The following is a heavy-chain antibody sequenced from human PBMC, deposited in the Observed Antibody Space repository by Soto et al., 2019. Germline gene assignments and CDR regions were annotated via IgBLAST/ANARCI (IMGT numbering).Heavy chain of an antibody. CDR3: ARDSYYDSSSYYPI. CDR2: IYSGGST. V-gene: IGHV3-66*01. CDR1: GGSISSYY. D-gene: IGHD3-22*01. Sequence: ETLSLTCTVSGGSISSYYWSWVRQAPGKGLEWVSVIYSGGSTYYADSVKGRFTISRDNSKNTLYLQMNSLRAEDTAVYYCARDSYYDSSSYYPIWGQGTLVTVSS. J-gene: IGHJ4*02.